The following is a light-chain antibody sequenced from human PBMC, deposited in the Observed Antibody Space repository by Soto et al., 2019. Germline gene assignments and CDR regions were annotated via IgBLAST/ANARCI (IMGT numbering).Light chain of an antibody. CDR1: QSVLSSSNNRNY. CDR2: WAP. V-gene: IGKV4-1*01. Sequence: DIVMTQSPDSLAVSLGERATINCKSSQSVLSSSNNRNYLAWFQLKPGQPPKLLIYWAPTRESGVPDRFSGSGSGTDFTLTISSLQAEDVAVYYCQQYYSTCWTFGQGTKVDIK. J-gene: IGKJ1*01. CDR3: QQYYSTCWT.